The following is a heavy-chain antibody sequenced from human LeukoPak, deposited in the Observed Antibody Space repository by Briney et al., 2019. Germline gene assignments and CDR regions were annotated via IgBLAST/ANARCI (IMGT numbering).Heavy chain of an antibody. CDR3: ARMAVVPAAIEVWFDP. CDR1: GGSISSYY. D-gene: IGHD2-2*02. V-gene: IGHV4-59*08. CDR2: IYYSGST. J-gene: IGHJ5*02. Sequence: PSETLSLTCTVSGGSISSYYWSWIRQPPGKGLEWIGYIYYSGSTNYNPSLKSRVTISVDTSKNQFSLKLSSVTAADTAVYYCARMAVVPAAIEVWFDPWGQGTLVTVPS.